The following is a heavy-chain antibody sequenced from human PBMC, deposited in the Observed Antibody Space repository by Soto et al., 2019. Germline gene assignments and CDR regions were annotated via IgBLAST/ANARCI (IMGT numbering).Heavy chain of an antibody. V-gene: IGHV1-18*01. CDR3: ARDYYDSSGYYRPNNFDY. D-gene: IGHD3-22*01. CDR1: GYTFTSYG. Sequence: ASVKVSCKASGYTFTSYGISWVRQAPGQGLEWMGWISAYNGNTNYAQKLQGRVTMTTDTSTSTAYMELRSLRSDDTAVYYCARDYYDSSGYYRPNNFDYWGQGTLVTAPQ. CDR2: ISAYNGNT. J-gene: IGHJ4*02.